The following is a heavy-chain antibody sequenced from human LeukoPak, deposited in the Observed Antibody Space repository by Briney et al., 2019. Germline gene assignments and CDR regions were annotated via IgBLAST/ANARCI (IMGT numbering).Heavy chain of an antibody. J-gene: IGHJ4*02. CDR2: ITSISNT. D-gene: IGHD1-14*01. V-gene: IGHV3-23*01. CDR3: AHRTAFGS. CDR1: GFTFRSHA. Sequence: GSLRLSCAASGFTFRSHAMSWVRQAPGKGLEWVSTITSISNTYYPDSVKGRFTISRDNSRDTLYLQMNTLRAEDTAIYYCAHRTAFGSWGQGTLVTVSS.